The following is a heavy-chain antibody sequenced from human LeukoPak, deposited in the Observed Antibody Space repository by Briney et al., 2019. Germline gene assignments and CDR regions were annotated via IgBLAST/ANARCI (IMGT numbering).Heavy chain of an antibody. Sequence: GGSLRLSCTASGFTFGDYAMSWIRQAPGKGLEWVGFIRSKAYGGTTEYAASVKGRFTISRGDSKSIAYLQMNSLKTEDTAVYYCTVDSSGWYPGLHDYWGQGTLVTVSS. CDR2: IRSKAYGGTT. V-gene: IGHV3-49*03. CDR1: GFTFGDYA. CDR3: TVDSSGWYPGLHDY. D-gene: IGHD6-19*01. J-gene: IGHJ4*02.